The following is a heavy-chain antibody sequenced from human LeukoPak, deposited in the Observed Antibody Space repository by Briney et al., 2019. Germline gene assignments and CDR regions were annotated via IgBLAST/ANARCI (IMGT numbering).Heavy chain of an antibody. Sequence: QPGGSLRLSCAASGFTFSGSAMHWVRQASGKGLEWVGRIRSKANSYATAYAASVKGRFTISRDDSKNTAYLQMNSLKTEDTAVYYCTRHGGERSYYDFWSGYFSYYYYMDVWGKGTTVTVSS. D-gene: IGHD3-3*01. V-gene: IGHV3-73*01. CDR3: TRHGGERSYYDFWSGYFSYYYYMDV. J-gene: IGHJ6*03. CDR2: IRSKANSYAT. CDR1: GFTFSGSA.